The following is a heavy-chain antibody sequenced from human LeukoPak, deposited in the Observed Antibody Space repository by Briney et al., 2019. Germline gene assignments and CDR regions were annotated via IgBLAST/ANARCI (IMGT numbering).Heavy chain of an antibody. CDR3: ARGELGYSSSWTSSAFDS. V-gene: IGHV1-69*06. J-gene: IGHJ3*02. Sequence: SVKVSCKASGGTFSSYAISWVRQAPGHGLEWMGGIIPIFGTANYAQKFQGRVTITADKSTSTDDMELSSLRSEDTAVYYCARGELGYSSSWTSSAFDSWGEGTMVTVSS. CDR2: IIPIFGTA. CDR1: GGTFSSYA. D-gene: IGHD6-13*01.